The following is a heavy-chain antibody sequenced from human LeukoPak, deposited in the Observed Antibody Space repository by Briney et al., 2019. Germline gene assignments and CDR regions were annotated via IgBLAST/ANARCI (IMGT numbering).Heavy chain of an antibody. V-gene: IGHV3-53*01. CDR2: IYSGGST. CDR3: ARVPVYSSSWNWFDP. Sequence: PGGPLRLSCAASGFTVSSNYMSWVRQPPRRGLAWVSVIYSGGSTYYADSVKGRFSISRDNSKNTLYLQMNSLRAEDTAVYYCARVPVYSSSWNWFDPWGQGTLVTVSS. CDR1: GFTVSSNY. D-gene: IGHD6-13*01. J-gene: IGHJ5*02.